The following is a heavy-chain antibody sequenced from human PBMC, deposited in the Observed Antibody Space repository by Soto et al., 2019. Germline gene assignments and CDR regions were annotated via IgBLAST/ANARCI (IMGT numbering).Heavy chain of an antibody. CDR2: IYNSGST. Sequence: QLQLQESGSGLVKPSQTLSLTCAVSGGSISSGSYSWRWIRRPPGKVLEWIGYIYNSGSTYYKPSLKTRVTISVDRSKNQFPLKLRSVTAADTAVYYCARGPPFGRGGQGPLVTVSS. CDR1: GGSISSGSYS. V-gene: IGHV4-30-2*01. CDR3: ARGPPFGR. J-gene: IGHJ4*02. D-gene: IGHD3-3*01.